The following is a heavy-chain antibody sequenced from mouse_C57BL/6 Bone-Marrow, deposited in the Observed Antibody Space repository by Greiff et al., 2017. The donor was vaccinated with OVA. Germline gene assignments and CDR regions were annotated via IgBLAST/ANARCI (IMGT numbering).Heavy chain of an antibody. CDR2: ISSGSSTI. CDR3: AKEDYDPYYFDY. J-gene: IGHJ2*01. Sequence: EVQRVESGGGLVKPGGSLKLSCASSGFTFSDYGMHWVRQAPETGLAWVAYISSGSSTIYYADTVKGRFTISRDNAKKTLFLQMTSLRSENTAMYYCAKEDYDPYYFDYWGQGTTLTVSS. CDR1: GFTFSDYG. D-gene: IGHD2-4*01. V-gene: IGHV5-17*01.